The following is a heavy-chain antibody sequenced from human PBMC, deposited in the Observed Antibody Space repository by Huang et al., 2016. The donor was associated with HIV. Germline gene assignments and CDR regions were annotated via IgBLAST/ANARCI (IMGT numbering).Heavy chain of an antibody. CDR2: INAHNHNT. J-gene: IGHJ3*01. CDR3: ARPGYYYDNSGYRSTYAFDL. Sequence: QGQLVQSGPEVKKPGASVKVSCKASGYRFASFGVSWVRQAPGQGLEWMGWINAHNHNTNYAQNLQGRFSRTTDTSTSTAYMELRSLRSDDTAVYYCARPGYYYDNSGYRSTYAFDLWGQGTLVTVSS. CDR1: GYRFASFG. D-gene: IGHD3-22*01. V-gene: IGHV1-18*01.